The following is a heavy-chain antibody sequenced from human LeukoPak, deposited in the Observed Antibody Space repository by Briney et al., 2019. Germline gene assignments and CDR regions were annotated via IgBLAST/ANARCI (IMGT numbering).Heavy chain of an antibody. Sequence: PSETLSLTCTVSGGSISNYYWSWIRQPPGKGLEWIGYIYYSGSTNYNPPLKSRVTISVDTSKNQFSLKLSSVTAADTAVYYCARLTGYDLESSYDYWGQGTLVTVSS. V-gene: IGHV4-59*01. D-gene: IGHD5-12*01. J-gene: IGHJ4*02. CDR1: GGSISNYY. CDR3: ARLTGYDLESSYDY. CDR2: IYYSGST.